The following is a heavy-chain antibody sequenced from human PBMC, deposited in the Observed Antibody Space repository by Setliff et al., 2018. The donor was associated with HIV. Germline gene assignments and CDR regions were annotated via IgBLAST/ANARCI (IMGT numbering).Heavy chain of an antibody. Sequence: GGSLRLPCAASGFTFSTYAMGWVRQAPGKGLEWVSTIGAVGGPTHYAESVKGRFTISKDNSKNTLYLQMSSLRDEDTAVYYCAKVFVFGVDAFDIWGQGTMVTVSS. J-gene: IGHJ3*02. CDR1: GFTFSTYA. V-gene: IGHV3-23*01. CDR3: AKVFVFGVDAFDI. CDR2: IGAVGGPT. D-gene: IGHD3-10*02.